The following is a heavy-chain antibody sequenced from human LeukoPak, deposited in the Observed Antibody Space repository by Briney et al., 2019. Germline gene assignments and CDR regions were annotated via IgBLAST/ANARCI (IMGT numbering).Heavy chain of an antibody. J-gene: IGHJ3*02. V-gene: IGHV3-11*04. CDR1: GFTFSDYY. CDR2: ISSSSSSI. D-gene: IGHD6-13*01. Sequence: GGSLRLSCAASGFTFSDYYMAWIRQAPGKGLEWVSYISSSSSSIYYADSVKGRFTISRDNAKNSLYLQMNSLRAEDTGVYYCARETASWGYAFDIWGRGTMVTVSS. CDR3: ARETASWGYAFDI.